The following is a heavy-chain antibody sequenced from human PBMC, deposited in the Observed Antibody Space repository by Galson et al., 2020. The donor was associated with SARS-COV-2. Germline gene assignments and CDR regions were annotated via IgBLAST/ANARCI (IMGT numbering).Heavy chain of an antibody. CDR1: GFTFSSYS. CDR2: ISSSSSYI. J-gene: IGHJ3*02. CDR3: ARWRVYYDSSGYYPDAFDI. V-gene: IGHV3-21*01. Sequence: GESLKISCAASGFTFSSYSMNWVRQAPGKRLEWVSSISSSSSYIYYADSVKGRFTISRDNAKNSLYLQMNSLRAEDTAVYYCARWRVYYDSSGYYPDAFDIWGQGTMVTVSS. D-gene: IGHD3-22*01.